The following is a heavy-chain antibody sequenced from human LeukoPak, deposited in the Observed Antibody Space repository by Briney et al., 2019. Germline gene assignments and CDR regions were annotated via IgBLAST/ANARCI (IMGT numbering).Heavy chain of an antibody. V-gene: IGHV1-18*01. Sequence: GASVKVSCKAPGYTFTSYGISWVRQAPGQGLEWMGWISAYSGNTNYAQNLQGRVTMTTDTSTSTAYMELRSLRSDDTAVYYCARDRYYDATGQVDYWGQGTLVTVSS. CDR2: ISAYSGNT. D-gene: IGHD3-22*01. J-gene: IGHJ4*02. CDR3: ARDRYYDATGQVDY. CDR1: GYTFTSYG.